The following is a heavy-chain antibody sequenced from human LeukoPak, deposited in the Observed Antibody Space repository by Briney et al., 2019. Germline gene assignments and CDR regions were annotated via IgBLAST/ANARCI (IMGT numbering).Heavy chain of an antibody. Sequence: ESGPALVKPTQTLTLTCTFSGFSLSTGGMCVSWIRQPPGKALEWLALIDWDDDKYYSTSLKTRLTISKGTSKNQVVLTMTNMDPVDTATYYCARMRYYYGSIDPWGQGTLVTVSS. J-gene: IGHJ5*02. CDR3: ARMRYYYGSIDP. CDR1: GFSLSTGGMC. CDR2: IDWDDDK. V-gene: IGHV2-70*01. D-gene: IGHD3-10*01.